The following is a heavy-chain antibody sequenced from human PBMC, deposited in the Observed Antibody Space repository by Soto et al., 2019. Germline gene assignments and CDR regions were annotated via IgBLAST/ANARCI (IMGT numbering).Heavy chain of an antibody. D-gene: IGHD3-10*01. CDR2: IIPIFGTA. Sequence: GASVKVSCKASGGTFSSYAISWVRQAPGQGLEWMGGIIPIFGTANYAQKFQGRVTITADKSTSTAYMELSSLRSEDTAVYYCARDYYGSWSPRSPVFYWGQGTLVTVSA. CDR3: ARDYYGSWSPRSPVFY. J-gene: IGHJ4*02. CDR1: GGTFSSYA. V-gene: IGHV1-69*06.